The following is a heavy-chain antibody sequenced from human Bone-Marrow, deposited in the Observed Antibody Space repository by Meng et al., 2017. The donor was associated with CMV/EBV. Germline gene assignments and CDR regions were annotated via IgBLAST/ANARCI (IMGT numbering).Heavy chain of an antibody. V-gene: IGHV3-21*06. CDR3: AREGVLG. Sequence: GESLKISCAASGFTFSSYAMNWVRQAPGKGLEWVSSISTSSHTYYADSVKGRFTISRDNAKNSLYLQMNSLRAEDTAVYYCAREGVLGWGQGTLVTVSS. J-gene: IGHJ4*02. CDR1: GFTFSSYA. CDR2: ISTSSHT. D-gene: IGHD3-10*01.